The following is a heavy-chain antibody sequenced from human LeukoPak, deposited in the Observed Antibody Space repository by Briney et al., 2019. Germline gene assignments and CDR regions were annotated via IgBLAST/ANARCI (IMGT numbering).Heavy chain of an antibody. D-gene: IGHD6-13*01. J-gene: IGHJ4*02. V-gene: IGHV3-30*04. Sequence: PGRSLRLSCAASGFTFSSYAMHWVRQAPGKGLEWVAVISYDGSNKYYADSVKGRFTISRDNAKNTLYLQMNSLRAEDTAVYYCGRGGKVEQLVLARWGQGSLVTVSS. CDR3: GRGGKVEQLVLAR. CDR1: GFTFSSYA. CDR2: ISYDGSNK.